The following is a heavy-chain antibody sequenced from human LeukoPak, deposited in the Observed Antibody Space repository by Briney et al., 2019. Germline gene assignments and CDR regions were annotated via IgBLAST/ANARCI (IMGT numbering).Heavy chain of an antibody. CDR3: AREVKAQSIAAHKGFDY. CDR2: INHSGST. J-gene: IGHJ4*02. CDR1: GGSFSGYY. Sequence: SETLSLTCAVYGGSFSGYYWSWIRQPPGKGLEWIGEINHSGSTNYNPSLKSRVTISVDTSKNQFSLKLSSVTAADTAVYYCAREVKAQSIAAHKGFDYWGQGTLVTVSS. V-gene: IGHV4-34*01. D-gene: IGHD6-6*01.